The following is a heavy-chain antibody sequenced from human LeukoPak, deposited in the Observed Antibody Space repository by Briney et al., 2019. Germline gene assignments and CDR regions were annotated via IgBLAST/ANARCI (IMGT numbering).Heavy chain of an antibody. D-gene: IGHD3-10*01. V-gene: IGHV4-39*01. CDR2: IYYSGST. Sequence: PSETLSLTCTVSGGSISSYFWAWIRQPPGKGLEWIGSIYYSGSTYYNPSLNSRVTISVDTSKNQFSLKLSSVTAADTAVYYCARVYGSGSYYNGYYYYYMDVWGKGTTVTISS. CDR3: ARVYGSGSYYNGYYYYYMDV. CDR1: GGSISSYF. J-gene: IGHJ6*03.